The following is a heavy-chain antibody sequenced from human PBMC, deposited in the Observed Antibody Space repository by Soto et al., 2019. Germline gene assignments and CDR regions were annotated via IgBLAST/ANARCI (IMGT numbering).Heavy chain of an antibody. CDR2: IYHSGST. CDR3: ARDLLRYFDWFQPDAFDI. Sequence: QVQLQESGPGLVKPSGTLSLTCAVSGGSISSSNWWSWVRQPPGKGLEWIGEIYHSGSTNYNPSLKSRVTISVDKSKHQFSLKLSSVTAADTAVYYCARDLLRYFDWFQPDAFDIWGQGTMVTVSS. D-gene: IGHD3-9*01. V-gene: IGHV4-4*02. J-gene: IGHJ3*02. CDR1: GGSISSSNW.